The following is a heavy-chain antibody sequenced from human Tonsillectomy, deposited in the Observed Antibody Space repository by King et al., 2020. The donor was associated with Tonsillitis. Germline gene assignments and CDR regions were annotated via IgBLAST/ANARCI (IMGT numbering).Heavy chain of an antibody. V-gene: IGHV4-39*01. CDR2: FSYSGTP. J-gene: IGHJ4*02. CDR3: ARHGVLGATLSYFDN. CDR1: GDSISSSGYY. Sequence: QLQESGPGLMKPSETLSLTCTVSGDSISSSGYYWGWIRQPPGKGLEWIGSFSYSGTPYYNLSLKSRVTISVDTSKKQFSLKLTSVTAADTAVYFCARHGVLGATLSYFDNWGQGILVTVSS. D-gene: IGHD2-15*01.